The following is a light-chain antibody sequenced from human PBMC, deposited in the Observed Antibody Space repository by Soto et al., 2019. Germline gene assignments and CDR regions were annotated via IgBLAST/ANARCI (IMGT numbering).Light chain of an antibody. Sequence: EIVMTQSPATLSVSPGERATLSCRARESVSSNLAWYQQKPGQAPRLLIYGASSRATGIPDRFSGSGSGTDFTLTISRLEPEDFAVYYCQQYGSSPRITFGQGTRLEI. CDR1: ESVSSN. J-gene: IGKJ5*01. CDR2: GAS. V-gene: IGKV3-20*01. CDR3: QQYGSSPRIT.